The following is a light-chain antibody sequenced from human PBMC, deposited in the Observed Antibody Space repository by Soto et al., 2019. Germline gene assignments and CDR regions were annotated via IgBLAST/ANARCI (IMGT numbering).Light chain of an antibody. CDR2: EGS. J-gene: IGLJ1*01. V-gene: IGLV2-23*01. Sequence: QSALTQPASVSGSPGQSITISCSGSISDVGSSGPVSWYQHHPGQVPKLIIYEGSRRPSGVSGRFSGSKTGNTASLTITGLQAEDEANYYCCSYVGARTYVFGTGTKVTVL. CDR1: ISDVGSSGP. CDR3: CSYVGARTYV.